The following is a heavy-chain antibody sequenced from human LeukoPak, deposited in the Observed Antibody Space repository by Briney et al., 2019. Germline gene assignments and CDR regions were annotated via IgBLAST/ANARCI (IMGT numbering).Heavy chain of an antibody. D-gene: IGHD3-10*01. CDR3: ARDTIRSGSGLG. CDR2: INPNSGGT. CDR1: GYTFTGYY. Sequence: ASVKVSCEASGYTFTGYYMHWVRQAPGQGLEWMGWINPNSGGTNYAQKFQGRVTMTRDTSISTAYMELSRLRSDDTAVYYCARDTIRSGSGLGWGQGTLVTVSS. J-gene: IGHJ4*02. V-gene: IGHV1-2*02.